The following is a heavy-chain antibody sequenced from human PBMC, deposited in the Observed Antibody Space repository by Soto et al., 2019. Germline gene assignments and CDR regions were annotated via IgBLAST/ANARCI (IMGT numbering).Heavy chain of an antibody. J-gene: IGHJ1*01. D-gene: IGHD3-10*01. Sequence: SLSLTWTLSGESITSGGYYWSWLRHPPGKGMEWIGYIDRSGGACYNPSLRGRAVISIDTSKNQFSLRLNAVTAADTATYYCSSDYYGAGSHF. CDR2: IDRSGGA. V-gene: IGHV4-31*02. CDR3: SSDYYGAGSHF. CDR1: GESITSGGYY.